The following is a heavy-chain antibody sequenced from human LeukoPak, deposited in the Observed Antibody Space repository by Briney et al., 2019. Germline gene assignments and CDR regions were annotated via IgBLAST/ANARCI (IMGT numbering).Heavy chain of an antibody. V-gene: IGHV3-53*01. J-gene: IGHJ4*02. CDR3: ARDSSRYYLY. CDR2: IYSGGST. Sequence: GGSLRLSCAACGLTVSSNYMSWVRQAPGKGLEWVSVIYSGGSTYYADSVKGRFTISRDNSKNTLYLQMNNLRAEDTAVYYCARDSSRYYLYWGQGTLVTVSS. D-gene: IGHD3-22*01. CDR1: GLTVSSNY.